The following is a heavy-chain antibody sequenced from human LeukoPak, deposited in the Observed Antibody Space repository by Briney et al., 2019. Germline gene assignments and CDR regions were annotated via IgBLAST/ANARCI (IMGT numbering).Heavy chain of an antibody. J-gene: IGHJ4*02. Sequence: SETPSLTCAVYGGSFSGYYWSWIRQPPGKGLEWIGEISHSGSTNYNPSPKSGGSISVDTTKTQFSLKLSSVTAADTAVYYCARLGYYYGSGSYKTPNNDYWGQGTLVTVSS. CDR3: ARLGYYYGSGSYKTPNNDY. D-gene: IGHD3-10*01. CDR2: ISHSGST. CDR1: GGSFSGYY. V-gene: IGHV4-34*01.